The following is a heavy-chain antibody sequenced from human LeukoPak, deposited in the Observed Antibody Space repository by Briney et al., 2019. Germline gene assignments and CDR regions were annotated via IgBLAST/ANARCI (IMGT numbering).Heavy chain of an antibody. V-gene: IGHV1-24*01. CDR2: FDPEDGET. Sequence: ASVKVSCTVSGYTLTELSMHWVRQAPGKGLEWMGGFDPEDGETTYAQKFQGRVTMTEDTSTDTAYMELSSLRSEDTAVYYCATTPAHGRDGADYYYGMDVWGQGTTVTVSS. CDR1: GYTLTELS. CDR3: ATTPAHGRDGADYYYGMDV. J-gene: IGHJ6*02.